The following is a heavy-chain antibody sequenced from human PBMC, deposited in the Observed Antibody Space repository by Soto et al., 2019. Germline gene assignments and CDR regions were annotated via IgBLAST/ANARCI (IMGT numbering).Heavy chain of an antibody. J-gene: IGHJ4*02. D-gene: IGHD5-12*01. V-gene: IGHV4-39*01. Sequence: PSETLSLTCTVSGGSISSSSYYWGWIRQPSGKGLEWIGSIYYSGSTYYNPSLKSRVTISVDTSKNQFSLKLSSVTAADTAVYYCVRHAQWIIRAYWGQGSLVTVSS. CDR1: GGSISSSSYY. CDR2: IYYSGST. CDR3: VRHAQWIIRAY.